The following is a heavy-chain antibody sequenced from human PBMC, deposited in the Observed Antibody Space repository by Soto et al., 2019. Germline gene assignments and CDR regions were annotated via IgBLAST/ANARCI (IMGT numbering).Heavy chain of an antibody. D-gene: IGHD2-15*01. CDR3: AGDQVDYGMDV. Sequence: GGSLRLSCAASGFTFSSYAMHWVRQAPGKGLEWVAVISYDGSNKYYADSVKGRFTISRDNSKNTLYLQMNSLRAEDTAVYYCAGDQVDYGMDVWGQGTTVTVSS. V-gene: IGHV3-30-3*01. CDR2: ISYDGSNK. J-gene: IGHJ6*02. CDR1: GFTFSSYA.